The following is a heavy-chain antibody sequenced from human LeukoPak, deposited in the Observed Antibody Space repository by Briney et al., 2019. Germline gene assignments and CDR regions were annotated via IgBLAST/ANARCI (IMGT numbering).Heavy chain of an antibody. J-gene: IGHJ4*01. CDR1: GYSISSGYY. CDR2: IYHSGST. D-gene: IGHD2-2*02. Sequence: SDSLSLTCTVSGYSISSGYYRGWIRHTSGTGLEWTGRIYHSGSTYYNPPLSSRATISVDTSKDQFSLELCHVTAAATAVYHSARECGGADCSGTSCYSPFYYWGEGTLVSVSS. CDR3: ARECGGADCSGTSCYSPFYY. V-gene: IGHV4-38-2*02.